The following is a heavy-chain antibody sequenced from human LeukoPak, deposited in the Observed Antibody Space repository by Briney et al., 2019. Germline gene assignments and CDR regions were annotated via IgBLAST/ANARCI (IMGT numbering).Heavy chain of an antibody. CDR3: ARGLHTHDH. CDR1: GFTFNLYW. V-gene: IGHV3-7*01. CDR2: IKPDGSEA. J-gene: IGHJ4*02. D-gene: IGHD4-11*01. Sequence: GGSLRLSCAASGFTFNLYWMTWVRQAPGKGLEWVANIKPDGSEASYVDSVKGRFTLSRDKAKNSLYLHMDSLRDEDSAVYYCARGLHTHDHWGQGALVTVSS.